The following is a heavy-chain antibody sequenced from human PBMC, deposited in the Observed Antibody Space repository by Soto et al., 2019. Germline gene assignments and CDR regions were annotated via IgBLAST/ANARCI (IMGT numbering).Heavy chain of an antibody. CDR2: IKQDGSEK. V-gene: IGHV3-7*01. Sequence: EVQLVESGGGLVQPGGSLRLSCEVSGFTFSSYWMNWVRQAPGKGLEWVANIKQDGSEKYYVDSAKGRFTISRDNAKNSLYLQMNSLSAEDTAIYYCATSRTFGYWGQGTLVTVSS. D-gene: IGHD6-13*01. CDR3: ATSRTFGY. J-gene: IGHJ4*02. CDR1: GFTFSSYW.